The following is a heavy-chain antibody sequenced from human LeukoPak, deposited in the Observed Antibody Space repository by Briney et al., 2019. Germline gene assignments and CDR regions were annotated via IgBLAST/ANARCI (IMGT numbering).Heavy chain of an antibody. J-gene: IGHJ4*02. V-gene: IGHV1-18*01. CDR3: ARVGGIAALLYYFDY. CDR2: ISAYNGNT. CDR1: GYTFTSYG. Sequence: ASVKVSCTASGYTFTSYGISWVRQAPGQGLEWMGWISAYNGNTNYAQKLQGRVTMTTDTSTSTAYMELRSLRSDDTAVYYCARVGGIAALLYYFDYWGQGTLVTVSS. D-gene: IGHD6-6*01.